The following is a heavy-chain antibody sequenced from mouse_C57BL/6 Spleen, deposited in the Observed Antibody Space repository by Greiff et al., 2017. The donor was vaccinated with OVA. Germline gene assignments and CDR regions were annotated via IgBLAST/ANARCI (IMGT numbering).Heavy chain of an antibody. CDR1: GYTFTNYW. CDR3: ARGATVVATGAMDY. Sequence: QVQLQQSGAELVRPGTSVKMSCKASGYTFTNYWIGWVKQRPGHGLEWIGDIYPGGGYTNYNEKFKGKATLTADKSSSTAYMQFSSLTSEDSAIYYCARGATVVATGAMDYWGQGTSVTVSS. V-gene: IGHV1-63*01. CDR2: IYPGGGYT. J-gene: IGHJ4*01. D-gene: IGHD1-1*01.